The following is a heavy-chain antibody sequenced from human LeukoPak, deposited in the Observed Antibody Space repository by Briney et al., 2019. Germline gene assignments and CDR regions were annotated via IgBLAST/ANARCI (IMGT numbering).Heavy chain of an antibody. V-gene: IGHV3-74*01. Sequence: GRSLRLSCAASGFTFDDYAMHWVRQAPGKGLVWVSLISTDGKSTRYADSVKGRFTISKDNAKNTVYLQMNSLRAEDTAVYYCVSFYETYWGRGTLVTVSS. CDR3: VSFYETY. CDR2: ISTDGKST. CDR1: GFTFDDYA. D-gene: IGHD2/OR15-2a*01. J-gene: IGHJ4*02.